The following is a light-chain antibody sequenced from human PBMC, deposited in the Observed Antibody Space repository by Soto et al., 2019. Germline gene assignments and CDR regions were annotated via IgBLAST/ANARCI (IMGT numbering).Light chain of an antibody. Sequence: AIQLTQSPSSLSASVGDRVTITCRASQGTSSPLAWYPQMPGKAPNLLICDASSLESGVPSRFSGSGSGTEFTLTISSLQPDDFATYYCQQYNSYSTFGQGTKVDI. CDR2: DAS. CDR3: QQYNSYST. J-gene: IGKJ1*01. V-gene: IGKV1-13*02. CDR1: QGTSSP.